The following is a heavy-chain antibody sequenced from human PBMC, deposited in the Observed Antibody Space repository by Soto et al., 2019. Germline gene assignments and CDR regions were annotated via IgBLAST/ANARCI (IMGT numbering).Heavy chain of an antibody. J-gene: IGHJ3*02. CDR2: ISGNGGST. V-gene: IGHV3-64*01. D-gene: IGHD2-15*01. CDR3: ARGGYCSGGSCYLGAFEI. CDR1: GFTFSTYA. Sequence: EVQLVESGGGLVQPGGSLRLSCAASGFTFSTYAMHWVRQAPGKGLEYVSAISGNGGSTYYANSVNGRFTISRDNSKNTLYLQMGSLRAEDMAVYYCARGGYCSGGSCYLGAFEIWVQGTMVTVSS.